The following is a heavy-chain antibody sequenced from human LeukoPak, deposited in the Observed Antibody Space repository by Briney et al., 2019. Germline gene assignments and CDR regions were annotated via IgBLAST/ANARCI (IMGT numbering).Heavy chain of an antibody. V-gene: IGHV1-46*01. CDR2: INPSGGST. CDR1: GYTFTGYY. J-gene: IGHJ6*02. CDR3: ARAGYCSGGSCYSYYGMDV. Sequence: ASVKVSCKASGYTFTGYYMHWVRQAPGQGLEWMGIINPSGGSTSYAQKFQGRVTMTRDTSTSTVYMELSSPRSEDTAVYYCARAGYCSGGSCYSYYGMDVWGQGTTVTVSS. D-gene: IGHD2-15*01.